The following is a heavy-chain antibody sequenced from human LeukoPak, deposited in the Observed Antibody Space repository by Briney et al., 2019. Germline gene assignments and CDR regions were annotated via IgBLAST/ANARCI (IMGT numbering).Heavy chain of an antibody. D-gene: IGHD3-16*01. CDR1: GNSISIYA. J-gene: IGHJ6*02. CDR3: TTRACHAGGCSSSFYYYYGLHF. Sequence: GASVKVSCKASGNSISIYAVSWVRQAPGQGFEWMGGIIPIFGTADYAQKFQGRVTITADQSTSTTYMALSSLKSEDTATYNCTTRACHAGGCSSSFYYYYGLHFWGQGTTVSVSS. V-gene: IGHV1-69*13. CDR2: IIPIFGTA.